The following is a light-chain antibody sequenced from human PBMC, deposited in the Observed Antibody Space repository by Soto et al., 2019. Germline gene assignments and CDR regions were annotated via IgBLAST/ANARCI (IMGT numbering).Light chain of an antibody. J-gene: IGLJ2*01. CDR2: YDN. CDR3: QVWDSSSDHVV. Sequence: SYELTQPPSVSVAPGKTARITCGGNNIGIKNVHWYQLRPGQAPVLLIYYDNDRPSGIPERFTGSNSGNTATLTINRVEAGDEADYYCQVWDSSSDHVVFGGGTKVTVL. CDR1: NIGIKN. V-gene: IGLV3-21*04.